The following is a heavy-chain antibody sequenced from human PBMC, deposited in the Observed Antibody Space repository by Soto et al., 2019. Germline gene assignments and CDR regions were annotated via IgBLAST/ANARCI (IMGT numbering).Heavy chain of an antibody. D-gene: IGHD3-3*01. J-gene: IGHJ4*02. CDR1: GFTFSSYA. CDR2: ISGSGGST. Sequence: GGSLRLSCAASGFTFSSYAMSWVRQAPGKGLEWVSAISGSGGSTYYADSVKGRFTISGDNSKNTLYLQMNSLRAEDTAVYYCAKHYDFWSGYPYWGQGTLVTVSS. V-gene: IGHV3-23*01. CDR3: AKHYDFWSGYPY.